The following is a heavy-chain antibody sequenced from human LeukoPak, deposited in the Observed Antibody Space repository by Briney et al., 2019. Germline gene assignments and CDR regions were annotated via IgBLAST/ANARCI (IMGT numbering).Heavy chain of an antibody. J-gene: IGHJ4*02. Sequence: RGCLRLSCAAPGFTFNKYWLTWVRQAPGKGLEWVANINQDDSQIYYLESVEGRFTITRDNAKNSLHLQMNSLRAEDTAIYYCARGYYYSGTYYFSFFDYWGQGTLITASS. D-gene: IGHD3-10*01. CDR3: ARGYYYSGTYYFSFFDY. CDR2: INQDDSQI. CDR1: GFTFNKYW. V-gene: IGHV3-7*01.